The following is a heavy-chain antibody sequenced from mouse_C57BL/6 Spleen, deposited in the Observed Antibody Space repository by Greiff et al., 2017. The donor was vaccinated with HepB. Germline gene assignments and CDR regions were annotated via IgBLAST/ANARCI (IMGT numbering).Heavy chain of an antibody. CDR1: GYTFTSYW. V-gene: IGHV1-69*01. J-gene: IGHJ4*01. CDR2: IDPSDSYT. CDR3: ARGMVNYDAMDY. D-gene: IGHD2-10*02. Sequence: VQLQQPGAELVMPGASVKLSCKASGYTFTSYWMHWVKQRPGQGLEWIGEIDPSDSYTNYNQKFKGKSTLTVYKSSSTAYMQLSSLTSEDSAVYYCARGMVNYDAMDYWGQGTSVTVSS.